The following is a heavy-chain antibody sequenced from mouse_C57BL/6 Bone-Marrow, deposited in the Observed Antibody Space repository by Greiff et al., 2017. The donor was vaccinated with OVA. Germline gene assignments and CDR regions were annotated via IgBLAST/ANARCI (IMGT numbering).Heavy chain of an antibody. J-gene: IGHJ2*01. Sequence: VQLQQSGAELVRPGASVKLSCTASGFNIKDDYMHWVKQRPEQGLEWIGWIDPENGDTEYASKFQGKATITADTSSNTAYLQLSSLTSEDTAVYYCTSYGNFDYWGQRTTLTVSS. V-gene: IGHV14-4*01. D-gene: IGHD2-1*01. CDR3: TSYGNFDY. CDR2: IDPENGDT. CDR1: GFNIKDDY.